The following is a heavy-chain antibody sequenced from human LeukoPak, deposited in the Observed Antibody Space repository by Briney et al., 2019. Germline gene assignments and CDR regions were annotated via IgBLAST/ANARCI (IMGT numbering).Heavy chain of an antibody. V-gene: IGHV3-74*01. Sequence: GGSLRLSCAASGFTFGSYWMHWVRQAPGKRLVWVSRINTDGGDTIYADSVKGRFTISRDNAKNTLFLQMNSLRAEDTAVYYCARDEKIVGASGQDYWGQGTLVTVSS. CDR3: ARDEKIVGASGQDY. CDR2: INTDGGDT. J-gene: IGHJ4*02. CDR1: GFTFGSYW. D-gene: IGHD1-26*01.